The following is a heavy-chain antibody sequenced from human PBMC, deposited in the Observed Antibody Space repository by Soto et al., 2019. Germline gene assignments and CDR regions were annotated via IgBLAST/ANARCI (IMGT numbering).Heavy chain of an antibody. CDR3: ARAASIAASEAYNWFDP. V-gene: IGHV1-2*04. CDR2: INPNSGGI. CDR1: GYTFTGYY. D-gene: IGHD6-6*01. Sequence: ASVKVSCKASGYTFTGYYMHWVRQAPGQGLEWMGWINPNSGGINYAQKFQGWVTMTRDTSISTAYMELSRLRSDDTAVYYCARAASIAASEAYNWFDPWGQGTLVTVSS. J-gene: IGHJ5*02.